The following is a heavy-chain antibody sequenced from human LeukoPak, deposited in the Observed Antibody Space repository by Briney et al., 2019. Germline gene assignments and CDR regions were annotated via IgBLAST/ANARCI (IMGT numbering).Heavy chain of an antibody. Sequence: PGGSLRLSCAASGFSFSDYAMIWVRQAPGKGLEWVSAISGSGGSTYYADSVKGRFTISRDNSKNTLYLQMNSLRAEDTAVYYCAKDRGDYQIGLDYWGQGTLATVSS. V-gene: IGHV3-23*01. CDR1: GFSFSDYA. D-gene: IGHD4-17*01. CDR2: ISGSGGST. J-gene: IGHJ4*02. CDR3: AKDRGDYQIGLDY.